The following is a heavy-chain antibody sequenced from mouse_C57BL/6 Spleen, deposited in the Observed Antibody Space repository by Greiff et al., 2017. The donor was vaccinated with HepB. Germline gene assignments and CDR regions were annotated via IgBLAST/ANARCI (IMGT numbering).Heavy chain of an antibody. D-gene: IGHD1-2*01. CDR1: GYTFTSYW. V-gene: IGHV1-64*01. CDR3: ARKGVGDGLAY. CDR2: IHPNSGST. J-gene: IGHJ3*01. Sequence: QVHVKQPGAELVKPGASVKLSCKASGYTFTSYWMHWVKQRPGQGLEWIGMIHPNSGSTNYNEKFKSKATLTVDKSSSTAYMQLSSLTSEDSAVYYCARKGVGDGLAYWGQGTLVTVSA.